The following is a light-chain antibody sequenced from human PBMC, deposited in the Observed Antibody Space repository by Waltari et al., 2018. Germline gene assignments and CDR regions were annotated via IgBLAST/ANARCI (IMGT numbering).Light chain of an antibody. V-gene: IGKV4-1*01. J-gene: IGKJ1*01. Sequence: IVMRHSPGSLPWYLCALTTIDCTSSQSFLYNSNEKNYLAWYQHKRGQPHKLLISWASTRNSGVPDRCIGSGSATDFTLTITRLQAEDVAVYYAQQYCSRRTSGQRTNVEIK. CDR2: WAS. CDR3: QQYCSRRT. CDR1: QSFLYNSNEKNY.